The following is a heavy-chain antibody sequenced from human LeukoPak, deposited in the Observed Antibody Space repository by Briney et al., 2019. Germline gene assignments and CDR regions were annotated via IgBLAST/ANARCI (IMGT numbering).Heavy chain of an antibody. D-gene: IGHD6-6*01. V-gene: IGHV3-23*01. CDR1: GFTFSSYA. CDR3: AEERVEYSSSFWVDYFDY. Sequence: GGSLRLSCAASGFTFSSYAMSWVRQAPGKGLEWVSAISGSGGSTYYADSVKGRFTISRDNSKNTLYLQMNSLRAEDTAVYYCAEERVEYSSSFWVDYFDYWGQGTLVTVSS. CDR2: ISGSGGST. J-gene: IGHJ4*02.